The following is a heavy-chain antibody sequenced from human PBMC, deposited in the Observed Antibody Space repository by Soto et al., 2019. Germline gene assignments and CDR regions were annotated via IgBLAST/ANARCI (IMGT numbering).Heavy chain of an antibody. Sequence: QVQLQESGPGLVKPSETLSLTCTVSGDSVKSGTYYWSWIRQPPGKGLEWIGYIYNSGTTKYNPSLKSRVTISVDTSKNQFSLNLSSVTAADTAVYYCARAKNTMIVPENYWGQGTLVTVSS. D-gene: IGHD3-22*01. J-gene: IGHJ4*02. CDR2: IYNSGTT. CDR1: GDSVKSGTYY. V-gene: IGHV4-61*01. CDR3: ARAKNTMIVPENY.